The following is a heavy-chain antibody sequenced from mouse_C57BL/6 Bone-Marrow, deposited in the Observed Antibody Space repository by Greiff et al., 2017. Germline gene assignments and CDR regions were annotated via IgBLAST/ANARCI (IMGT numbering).Heavy chain of an antibody. CDR1: GYTFTSYW. D-gene: IGHD1-1*01. J-gene: IGHJ4*01. Sequence: QVQLKQPGAELVKPGASVKLSCKASGYTFTSYWMHWVKQRPGRGLEWIGRIDPNSGGTKYNEKFKSKATLTVDKPSSTAYMQLSSLTSEDSAVYYCARSGYYGSSYGYYAMDYWGQGTSVTVSS. CDR3: ARSGYYGSSYGYYAMDY. CDR2: IDPNSGGT. V-gene: IGHV1-72*01.